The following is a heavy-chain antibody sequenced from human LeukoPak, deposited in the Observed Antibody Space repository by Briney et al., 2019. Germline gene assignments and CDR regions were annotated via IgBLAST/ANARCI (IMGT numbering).Heavy chain of an antibody. V-gene: IGHV4-31*01. D-gene: IGHD4-17*01. Sequence: TXSXTXXVXGGSIGXGGYYWSWIRQHPGKGLEWIGYIYYSGSTYYNPSLKSPLPISVSTSNNQLSLKLTSLTPADTPVYYCARGQADYGDYNFFDPWGQGTLVTVSS. CDR1: GGSIGXGGYY. CDR3: ARGQADYGDYNFFDP. J-gene: IGHJ5*02. CDR2: IYYSGST.